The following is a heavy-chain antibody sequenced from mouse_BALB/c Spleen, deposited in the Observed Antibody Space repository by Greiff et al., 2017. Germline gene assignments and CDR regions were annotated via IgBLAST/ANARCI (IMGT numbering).Heavy chain of an antibody. D-gene: IGHD4-1*01. CDR2: INPYNGAT. CDR1: GYSFTGYY. J-gene: IGHJ2*01. Sequence: EVQLQQSGPELVKPGASVKISCKASGYSFTGYYMHWVKQSHVKSLEWIGRINPYNGATSYNQNFKDKASLTVDKSSSTAYMELHSLTSEDSAVYYCARDWDKGYWGQGTTLTVSS. CDR3: ARDWDKGY. V-gene: IGHV1-31*01.